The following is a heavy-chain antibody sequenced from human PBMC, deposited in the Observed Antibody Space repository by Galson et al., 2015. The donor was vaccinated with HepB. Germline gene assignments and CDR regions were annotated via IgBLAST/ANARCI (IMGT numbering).Heavy chain of an antibody. CDR3: ATTAGHCSGGRCYNWFDP. D-gene: IGHD2-15*01. CDR2: IYSSGST. J-gene: IGHJ5*02. V-gene: IGHV4-4*07. Sequence: KGLEWIGRIYSSGSTNYNPSLKSRVSMSVDTSKNQLSLKLRSMTAADAAVYYCATTAGHCSGGRCYNWFDPWGQGTLVTVSS.